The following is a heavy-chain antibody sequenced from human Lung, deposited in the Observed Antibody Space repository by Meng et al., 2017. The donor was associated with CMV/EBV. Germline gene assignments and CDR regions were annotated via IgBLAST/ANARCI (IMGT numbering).Heavy chain of an antibody. V-gene: IGHV4-4*02. D-gene: IGHD2-2*01. CDR2: IHHSGRT. CDR3: AREYCSATSCYLVASGGMDV. Sequence: SETLSLXCAVSGGFISSSSWWSWVRQPPGKGLEWIGEIHHSGRTKYNPSLKSRVIISVDKSKNQFTLNLSSVTAADTAVYFCAREYCSATSCYLVASGGMDVWXQGTTVTVSS. J-gene: IGHJ6*02. CDR1: GGFISSSSW.